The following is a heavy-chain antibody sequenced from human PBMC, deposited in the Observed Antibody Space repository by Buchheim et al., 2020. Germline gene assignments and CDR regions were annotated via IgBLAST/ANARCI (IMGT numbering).Heavy chain of an antibody. V-gene: IGHV4-30-2*01. D-gene: IGHD3-9*01. CDR1: GGSISSGGYS. CDR3: ARGDAYDILTGYRGVRFPWFDP. Sequence: QLQLQESGSGLVKPSQTLSLTCAVSGGSISSGGYSWSWIRQPPGKGLEWIGYIYHSGSTYYNPSLKSRVTISVDRSKNQFSLKLSAVTAADTAVYYCARGDAYDILTGYRGVRFPWFDPWGQGTL. J-gene: IGHJ5*02. CDR2: IYHSGST.